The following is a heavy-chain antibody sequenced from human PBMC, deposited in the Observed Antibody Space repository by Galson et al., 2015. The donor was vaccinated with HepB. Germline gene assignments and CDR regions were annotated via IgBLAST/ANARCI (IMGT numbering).Heavy chain of an antibody. J-gene: IGHJ4*02. D-gene: IGHD3-10*01. CDR1: GFTFSSYG. CDR2: ISYDGSNK. V-gene: IGHV3-30*18. CDR3: AKSGASILRGAAGDY. Sequence: SLRLSCAASGFTFSSYGMHWVRQAPGKGLEWVAVISYDGSNKYYADSVKGRFTISRDNSKNTLYLQMNSLRAEDTAVYYCAKSGASILRGAAGDYWGQGTLVTVSS.